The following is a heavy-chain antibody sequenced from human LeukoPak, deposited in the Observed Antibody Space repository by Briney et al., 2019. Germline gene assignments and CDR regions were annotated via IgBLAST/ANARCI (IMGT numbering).Heavy chain of an antibody. CDR3: AKDLHPAMVRGYFDY. Sequence: GGSLRLSCAASGFTFSSYAMSWVRQAPGKGLEWVSAISGSGGSTYYADSVKGRFTISRDNSKNTLYLQMNSLRAEDTAVYYCAKDLHPAMVRGYFDYWGQEPWSPSPQ. CDR1: GFTFSSYA. D-gene: IGHD3-10*01. CDR2: ISGSGGST. J-gene: IGHJ4*01. V-gene: IGHV3-23*01.